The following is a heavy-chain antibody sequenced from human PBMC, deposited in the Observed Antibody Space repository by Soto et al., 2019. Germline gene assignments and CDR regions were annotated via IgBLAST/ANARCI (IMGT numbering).Heavy chain of an antibody. V-gene: IGHV2-5*02. J-gene: IGHJ4*02. D-gene: IGHD7-27*01. CDR2: IYWDDDK. Sequence: QIPLKESGPTLVKPTQTLTLTCTFSGFSLSTSGVGVCWIRQPPGKALEWLALIYWDDDKRYSPSLKSRLTITKDTSKNQVVLTMTNMDPVDTATYYCAHSLIPNWGSRGAFDYWGQGTLVTVAS. CDR3: AHSLIPNWGSRGAFDY. CDR1: GFSLSTSGVG.